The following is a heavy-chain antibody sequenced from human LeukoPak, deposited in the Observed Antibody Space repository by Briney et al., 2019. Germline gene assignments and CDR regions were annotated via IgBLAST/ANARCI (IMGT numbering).Heavy chain of an antibody. V-gene: IGHV4-39*07. CDR3: ARDTPPWATIEREYFDY. Sequence: SETLSLTCTVSGGSISSSSYCWGWIRQPPGKGLEWIGSIYYSGSTYYNPSLKSRVTISVDTSKNQFSLKLSSVTAADTAVYYCARDTPPWATIEREYFDYWGQGTLVTVSS. CDR2: IYYSGST. J-gene: IGHJ4*02. D-gene: IGHD5-24*01. CDR1: GGSISSSSYC.